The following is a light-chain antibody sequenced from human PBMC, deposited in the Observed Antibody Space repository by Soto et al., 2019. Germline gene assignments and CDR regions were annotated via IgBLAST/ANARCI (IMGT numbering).Light chain of an antibody. Sequence: EIVLAQSPGTLSLSRGERATLSCRASQSVSSNYLAWYQQKPGQAPRLLIYGASSRATAIPDRFSGSGSGTDFALTISRLEPEDFAVYYCQQFGTSPPSTFGQGTRLEIK. V-gene: IGKV3-20*01. CDR1: QSVSSNY. CDR3: QQFGTSPPST. J-gene: IGKJ5*01. CDR2: GAS.